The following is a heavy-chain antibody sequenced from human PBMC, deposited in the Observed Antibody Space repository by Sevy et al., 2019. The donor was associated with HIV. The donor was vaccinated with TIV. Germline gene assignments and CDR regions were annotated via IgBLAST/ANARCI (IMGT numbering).Heavy chain of an antibody. CDR2: INNGGSST. CDR3: ATSIEGSVYR. Sequence: GGSLRLSCAASGFTFSSYWMHWVRQAPGKGLVWVSLINNGGSSTTYADSVKGRFTISRDNAKNTLFLQMNSLRAEDTAVYYCATSIEGSVYRWGQGTLVTVSS. V-gene: IGHV3-74*01. J-gene: IGHJ4*02. D-gene: IGHD3-16*02. CDR1: GFTFSSYW.